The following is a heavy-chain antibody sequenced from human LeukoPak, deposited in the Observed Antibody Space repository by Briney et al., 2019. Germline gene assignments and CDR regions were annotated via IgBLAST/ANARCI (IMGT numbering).Heavy chain of an antibody. D-gene: IGHD4-23*01. CDR1: GFTFSSYS. Sequence: GGSLRLSCAASGFTFSSYSMNWVRQAPGKGLEWVSSISSSSSYIYYADSVKGRFTISRDNAKNSLYLQMNSLGAEDTAVYYCARDGPTVVTPAYWGQGTLVTVSS. J-gene: IGHJ4*02. V-gene: IGHV3-21*01. CDR3: ARDGPTVVTPAY. CDR2: ISSSSSYI.